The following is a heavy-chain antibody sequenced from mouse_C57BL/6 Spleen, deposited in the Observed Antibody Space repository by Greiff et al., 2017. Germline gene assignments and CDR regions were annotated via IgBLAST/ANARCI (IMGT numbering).Heavy chain of an antibody. Sequence: VQLQQSGPELVKPGASVKISCKASGYAFSSSWMNWVKQRPGKGLEWIGRIYPGDGDTNYNGKFKGKATLTADKSSSTAYMQLSSLTSEDSAVYFCARIYYGNFQLGYWGQGTTLTVSS. D-gene: IGHD2-1*01. CDR3: ARIYYGNFQLGY. J-gene: IGHJ2*01. CDR2: IYPGDGDT. CDR1: GYAFSSSW. V-gene: IGHV1-82*01.